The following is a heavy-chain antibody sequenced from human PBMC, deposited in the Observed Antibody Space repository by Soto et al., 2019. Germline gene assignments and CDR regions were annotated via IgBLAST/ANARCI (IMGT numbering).Heavy chain of an antibody. D-gene: IGHD3-22*01. Sequence: PGEPLKISCRTSGDKFTSSWIAWVRQKPGKGLEWMGIIFPSDSDTRYSPSFQGQVTISADRSTSTVFLQWASLKASDTAVYCCARKDKSGYFNWFDPWGQGTLVTVSS. V-gene: IGHV5-51*01. CDR1: GDKFTSSW. J-gene: IGHJ5*02. CDR2: IFPSDSDT. CDR3: ARKDKSGYFNWFDP.